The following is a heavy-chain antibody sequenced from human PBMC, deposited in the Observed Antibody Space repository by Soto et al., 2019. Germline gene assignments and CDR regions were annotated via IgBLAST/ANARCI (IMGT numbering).Heavy chain of an antibody. CDR2: ISASGGGT. V-gene: IGHV3-23*01. Sequence: EVQLLESGGDLIQPEGSLRLYCAASGFTFSSYAMSWVRQAPGKGLEWVSGISASGGGTAYADSVKGRFTVSRDNSKNTLYLQVNSLRAEDTAIYYCARGIAVAVPYYYGMDVWGQGTTVTVSS. CDR1: GFTFSSYA. J-gene: IGHJ6*02. D-gene: IGHD6-19*01. CDR3: ARGIAVAVPYYYGMDV.